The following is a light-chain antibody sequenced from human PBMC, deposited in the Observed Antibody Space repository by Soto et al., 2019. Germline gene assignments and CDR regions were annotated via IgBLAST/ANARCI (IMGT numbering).Light chain of an antibody. J-gene: IGLJ2*01. V-gene: IGLV1-47*02. CDR3: AAWDDSLSGHVV. Sequence: QSVLTQPTSASGTPGQRVTISCSGSSSNMGSNYVYWYQQLPGTAPKLLIYSSDQRPSGVPDRFSGSKSGTSASLAISGLRSEDEADYYCAAWDDSLSGHVVFGGGTQLTVL. CDR1: SSNMGSNY. CDR2: SSD.